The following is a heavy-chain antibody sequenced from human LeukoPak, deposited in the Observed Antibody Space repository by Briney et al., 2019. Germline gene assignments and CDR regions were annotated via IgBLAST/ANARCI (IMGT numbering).Heavy chain of an antibody. J-gene: IGHJ3*02. CDR3: ARGGAWYTLSPGAFDI. CDR1: GYTFTGYY. CDR2: INPNSGGT. D-gene: IGHD1-26*01. Sequence: RRASVKVSCKASGYTFTGYYMHWVRQAPGQGLEWMGWINPNSGGTNYAQKFQGRVTMTRDTSISTAYMELSRLRSDDTAVYYCARGGAWYTLSPGAFDIWGQGTMVTVSS. V-gene: IGHV1-2*02.